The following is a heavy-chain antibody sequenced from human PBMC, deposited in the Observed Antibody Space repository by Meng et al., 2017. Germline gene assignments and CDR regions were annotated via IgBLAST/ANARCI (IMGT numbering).Heavy chain of an antibody. J-gene: IGHJ4*02. CDR3: ARSVYSSSWYSWDY. CDR2: IFSNDEK. D-gene: IGHD6-13*01. V-gene: IGHV2-26*01. CDR1: GSSLSNARMG. Sequence: SGPTLVKPTETLTLTCTVSGSSLSNARMGVSWIRQPPGKALEWLAHIFSNDEKSYSTSLKSRLTISKDTSKSQVVLTMTNMDPVDTATYYCARSVYSSSWYSWDYWGQGTLVTVSS.